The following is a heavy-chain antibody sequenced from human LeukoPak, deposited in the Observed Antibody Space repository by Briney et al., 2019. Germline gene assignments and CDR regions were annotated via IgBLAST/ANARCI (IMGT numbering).Heavy chain of an antibody. CDR1: GYTFTGYY. CDR3: ARGGTSGSRYWFDP. CDR2: INPNSGGT. Sequence: ASVKVSCKASGYTFTGYYMHWERQAPGQGLEWMGWINPNSGGTNYAQKFQGWVTMTRDTSISTAYMELSRLRSDDTAVYYCARGGTSGSRYWFDPWGQGTLVTVSS. V-gene: IGHV1-2*04. D-gene: IGHD1-26*01. J-gene: IGHJ5*02.